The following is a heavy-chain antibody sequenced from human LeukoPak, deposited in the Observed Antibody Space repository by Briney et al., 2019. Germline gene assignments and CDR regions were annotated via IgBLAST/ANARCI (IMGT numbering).Heavy chain of an antibody. V-gene: IGHV4-4*09. D-gene: IGHD3-22*01. CDR3: ARRRPHIHYYDSSGYYAAYWYFDL. CDR2: IYTSGSP. J-gene: IGHJ2*01. Sequence: PSETLSLTCTVSGGSISSYYWSWIQQPPGKGLEWIGYIYTSGSPNYNPSLKSRVTISVDTSKNQFSLKLSSVTAADTAVYYCARRRPHIHYYDSSGYYAAYWYFDLWGRGTLVTVSS. CDR1: GGSISSYY.